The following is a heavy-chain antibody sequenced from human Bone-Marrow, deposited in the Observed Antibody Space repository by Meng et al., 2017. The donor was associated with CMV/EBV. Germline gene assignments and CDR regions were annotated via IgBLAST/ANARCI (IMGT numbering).Heavy chain of an antibody. Sequence: GESLKISCAASGFTFSSYAMYWVRQAPGKGLEWVAVISYDGSNKYYADSVKGRFTISRDNSKNTLYLQMNSLRAEDTAVYYCARDRLHYYGSGSYYQYRYYYYGMDVWGQGTTVTVSS. CDR3: ARDRLHYYGSGSYYQYRYYYYGMDV. D-gene: IGHD3-10*01. CDR1: GFTFSSYA. V-gene: IGHV3-30-3*01. CDR2: ISYDGSNK. J-gene: IGHJ6*02.